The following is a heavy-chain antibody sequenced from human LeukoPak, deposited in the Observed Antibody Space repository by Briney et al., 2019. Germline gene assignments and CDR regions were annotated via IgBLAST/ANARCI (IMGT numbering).Heavy chain of an antibody. Sequence: GGSLRLSCAASGFTFSSYAMSWVRQAPGKGLEWVSAIGGSGGSTYYADSVKGRFTISRDNSKNTLYLQMNSLRAEDTAVYYCARDHARGAWQWPTSDAFDIWGQGTMVTVSS. CDR3: ARDHARGAWQWPTSDAFDI. D-gene: IGHD6-19*01. CDR1: GFTFSSYA. J-gene: IGHJ3*02. CDR2: IGGSGGST. V-gene: IGHV3-23*01.